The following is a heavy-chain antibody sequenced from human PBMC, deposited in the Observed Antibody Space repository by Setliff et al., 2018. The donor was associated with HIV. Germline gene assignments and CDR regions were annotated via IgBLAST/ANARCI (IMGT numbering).Heavy chain of an antibody. CDR3: ARSSSGRYFWSGYYTGPDPKGENAFDI. Sequence: SETLSLTCTVSGGSISNSNYFWGWIRQPPGKGLEWIGRIYSSGSTYYQPSLQGRVSMSIDSSKNHFSLSLRYVTAADTAVYYCARSSSGRYFWSGYYTGPDPKGENAFDIWGQGTMVTVAS. V-gene: IGHV4-39*02. CDR1: GGSISNSNYF. CDR2: IYSSGST. D-gene: IGHD3-3*01. J-gene: IGHJ3*02.